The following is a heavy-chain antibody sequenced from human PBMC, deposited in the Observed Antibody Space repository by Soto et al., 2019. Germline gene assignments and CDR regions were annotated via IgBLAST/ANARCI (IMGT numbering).Heavy chain of an antibody. CDR2: IIPIFGTA. CDR1: GGTFSSYA. Sequence: ASVKVSCKASGGTFSSYAISWVRQAPGQGLEWMGGIIPIFGTANYAQKFQGRVTITADESTSTAYMELSSLRSEDTAVYYCARGTLYTAMVMPHYGMDVWGQGTTVTVSS. J-gene: IGHJ6*02. CDR3: ARGTLYTAMVMPHYGMDV. D-gene: IGHD5-18*01. V-gene: IGHV1-69*13.